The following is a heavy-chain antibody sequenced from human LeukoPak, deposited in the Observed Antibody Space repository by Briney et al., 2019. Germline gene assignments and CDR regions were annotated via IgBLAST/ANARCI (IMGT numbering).Heavy chain of an antibody. J-gene: IGHJ4*02. V-gene: IGHV3-30-3*01. Sequence: PGGSLRLSCAASGFTFSSYAMHWVRQAPGKGLEWVAVISYDGSNKYYADSVKGRFTISRDNSKNTLYLQMNSLRAEDTAVYYCASPGWAGMADFDYWGQGTLVTVSS. CDR3: ASPGWAGMADFDY. CDR2: ISYDGSNK. CDR1: GFTFSSYA. D-gene: IGHD5-18*01.